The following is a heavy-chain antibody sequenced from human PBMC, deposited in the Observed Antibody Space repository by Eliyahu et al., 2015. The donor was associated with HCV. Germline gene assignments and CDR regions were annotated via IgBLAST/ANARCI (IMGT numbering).Heavy chain of an antibody. V-gene: IGHV4-34*01. D-gene: IGHD3-10*01. Sequence: QVQLQQWGAGLLKPSETLSLTCAVYGGSFSGYYWXWIRQPPGKGLEWIGEIXHSGSTNYNPSLKSRVTISVDTSKNQFSLKLSSVTAADTAVYYCAAWRGSGSYQYYYYYYGMDVWGQGTTVTVSS. CDR1: GGSFSGYY. CDR2: IXHSGST. J-gene: IGHJ6*02. CDR3: AAWRGSGSYQYYYYYYGMDV.